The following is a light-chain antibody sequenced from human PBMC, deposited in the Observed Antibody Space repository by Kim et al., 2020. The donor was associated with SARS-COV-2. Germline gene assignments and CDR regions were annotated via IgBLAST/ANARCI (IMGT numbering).Light chain of an antibody. Sequence: PGEGADPSCSASQSVSSSYLAWYQQKPGQAPRLLIYGATNRATGIPDRFSGSGSVTDFTLTISRLEPEDFAVYYCQQYESSPPSYTFGQGTKLEI. J-gene: IGKJ2*01. V-gene: IGKV3-20*01. CDR3: QQYESSPPSYT. CDR2: GAT. CDR1: QSVSSSY.